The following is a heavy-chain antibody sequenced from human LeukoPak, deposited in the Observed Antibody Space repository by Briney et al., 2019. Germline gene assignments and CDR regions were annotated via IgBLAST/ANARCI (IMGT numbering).Heavy chain of an antibody. CDR3: ARHDNCYVSSGPFDS. J-gene: IGHJ4*01. CDR1: GGSISGATFY. Sequence: SETLSLTCTVSGGSISGATFYWGWIRQPPGKGLEWIGSMFSGGSTFYNPSLKSRVTISVDTTNNHFSLNLRSVTAADTAVYYCARHDNCYVSSGPFDSWGHGALVTVSS. CDR2: MFSGGST. V-gene: IGHV4-39*02. D-gene: IGHD3-22*01.